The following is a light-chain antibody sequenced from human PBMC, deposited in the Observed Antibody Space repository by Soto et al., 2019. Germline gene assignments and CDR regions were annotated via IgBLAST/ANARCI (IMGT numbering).Light chain of an antibody. J-gene: IGKJ1*01. CDR2: AAS. CDR3: LQDYNYPRT. V-gene: IGKV1-6*01. CDR1: QGIRND. Sequence: AIQMTQSPSSLYASVGDKVTITCRASQGIRNDLGWYQQKPGKAPKLLIYAASSLQSGVPSRFSGSGSGTDFTLTISSLQPEDFATYYCLQDYNYPRTFGQGTKVEIK.